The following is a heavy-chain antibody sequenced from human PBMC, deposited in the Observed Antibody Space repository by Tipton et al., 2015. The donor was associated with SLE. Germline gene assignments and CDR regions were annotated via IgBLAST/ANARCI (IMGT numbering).Heavy chain of an antibody. V-gene: IGHV4-30-4*01. D-gene: IGHD1-1*01. Sequence: TLSLTCTVSGGSVSSRDYYWSWIRQPPGKGLEWIGYIYDSGSGSTYYNPSLKSRVTISVDTSKNQFSLKLSSVTAADTAVYYCAGKRPRSRAFDIWGQGTMVTVSS. J-gene: IGHJ3*02. CDR1: GGSVSSRDYY. CDR3: AGKRPRSRAFDI. CDR2: IYDSGSGST.